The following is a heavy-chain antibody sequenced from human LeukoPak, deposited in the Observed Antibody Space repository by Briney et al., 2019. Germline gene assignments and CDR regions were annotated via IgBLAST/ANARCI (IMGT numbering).Heavy chain of an antibody. Sequence: GGSLRLSCAASGFTFSSYAMSWVRQAPGKGLEWVSAISGSGGSTYYADSVKGRFTISRDNAKNSLYLQMNSLRAEDTAVYYCASLRRLRFLEWSPAFDIWGQGTMVTVSS. V-gene: IGHV3-23*01. D-gene: IGHD3-3*01. CDR1: GFTFSSYA. CDR2: ISGSGGST. J-gene: IGHJ3*02. CDR3: ASLRRLRFLEWSPAFDI.